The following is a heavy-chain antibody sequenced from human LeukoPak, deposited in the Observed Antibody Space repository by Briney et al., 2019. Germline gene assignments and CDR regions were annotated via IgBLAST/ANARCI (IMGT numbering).Heavy chain of an antibody. Sequence: GGSLRLSCVASEFTFSYYWMYWVRQAPGQGLVSVSRISSDGSSTTYAESVKGRFTISRDNAKNTLYLQMNSLRAEDTAIYYCARDDSNGIDYWGRGTLVTVSS. CDR1: EFTFSYYW. V-gene: IGHV3-74*01. J-gene: IGHJ4*02. CDR3: ARDDSNGIDY. D-gene: IGHD6-19*01. CDR2: ISSDGSST.